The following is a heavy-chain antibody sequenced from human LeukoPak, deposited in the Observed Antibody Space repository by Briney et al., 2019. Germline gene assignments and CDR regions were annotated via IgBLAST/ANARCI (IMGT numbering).Heavy chain of an antibody. V-gene: IGHV3-21*01. D-gene: IGHD3-16*02. CDR1: GFTFSSYS. CDR3: ARVELGSYDYVWLSYRYFGH. J-gene: IGHJ4*01. CDR2: ISGSSRHI. Sequence: GGSLRLSCAASGFTFSSYSMTWVRQAPGKGLVWVSSISGSSRHIHYTDSVEGRFTISRDNAKDSLYLQMNSLRDEDTAVYYCARVELGSYDYVWLSYRYFGHWGHGSLGTVSS.